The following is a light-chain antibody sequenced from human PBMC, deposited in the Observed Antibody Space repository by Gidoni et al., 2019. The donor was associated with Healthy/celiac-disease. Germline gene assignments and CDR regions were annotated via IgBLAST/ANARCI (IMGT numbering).Light chain of an antibody. CDR2: KAS. CDR1: QSISSW. CDR3: QQYRT. Sequence: DIQMTQSPSTLSASVGDRVTLTGRASQSISSWLAWYQQKPGKDPKLLIYKASSLESGVPSRFSGSGSGTEFTLTIRSLQPDDFATYYCQQYRTFGQGTKVEIK. J-gene: IGKJ1*01. V-gene: IGKV1-5*03.